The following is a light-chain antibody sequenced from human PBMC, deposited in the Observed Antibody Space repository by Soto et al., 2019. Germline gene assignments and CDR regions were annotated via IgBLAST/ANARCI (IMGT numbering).Light chain of an antibody. CDR3: QQYDNWSPFT. V-gene: IGKV3-15*01. J-gene: IGKJ3*01. CDR2: GAS. CDR1: QSVRSN. Sequence: EIVMTQSPATLSVSPGERATLSCRASQSVRSNLAWHQQKPGQAPRLLIYGASTRATGIPARFSGSGSGTEFTLTISSLQSEDFAVYYCQQYDNWSPFTFGPGTKVDIK.